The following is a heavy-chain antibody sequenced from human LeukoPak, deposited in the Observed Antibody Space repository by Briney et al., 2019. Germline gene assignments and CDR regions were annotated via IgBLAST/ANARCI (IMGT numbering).Heavy chain of an antibody. J-gene: IGHJ6*03. V-gene: IGHV5-51*01. Sequence: GESLKISCQASGYSFTDFWIGWVRQMSGKGLEWMAIIYPGDSDTRYSPSFQGQVTISADRSITTAYLQWSSLKASDTAIYYCVRRRVAVPGLREGYYHYMDVWGKGTTVTVS. CDR2: IYPGDSDT. D-gene: IGHD6-19*01. CDR3: VRRRVAVPGLREGYYHYMDV. CDR1: GYSFTDFW.